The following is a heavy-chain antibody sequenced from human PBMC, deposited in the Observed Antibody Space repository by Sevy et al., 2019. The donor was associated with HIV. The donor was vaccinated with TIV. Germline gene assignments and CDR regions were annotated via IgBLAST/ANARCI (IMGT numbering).Heavy chain of an antibody. CDR2: MNPNSGNT. J-gene: IGHJ6*02. Sequence: ASVKVSCKASGYTFTSYDINWVRQATGQGLEWMGWMNPNSGNTGYAQKFQGRVTMTRNTSISTAYMELSSLRSEDTAVYYCARFLSTSYYYYSAMDVWGQGTTVTVS. CDR3: ARFLSTSYYYYSAMDV. V-gene: IGHV1-8*01. CDR1: GYTFTSYD. D-gene: IGHD2-2*01.